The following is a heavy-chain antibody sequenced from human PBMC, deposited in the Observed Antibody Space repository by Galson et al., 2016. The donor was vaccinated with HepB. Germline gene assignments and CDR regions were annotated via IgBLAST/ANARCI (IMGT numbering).Heavy chain of an antibody. Sequence: SLRLSCAVSGFTFRSFTMHWVRRAPGKGLEWLAVITYDGSNKFYADSVKGRFTISRDNSKNTVCLQMNSLRAEDTAVYSCARSRCFPPTYFDFWGQGTLVTVSS. V-gene: IGHV3-30*04. D-gene: IGHD2-8*01. J-gene: IGHJ4*02. CDR1: GFTFRSFT. CDR3: ARSRCFPPTYFDF. CDR2: ITYDGSNK.